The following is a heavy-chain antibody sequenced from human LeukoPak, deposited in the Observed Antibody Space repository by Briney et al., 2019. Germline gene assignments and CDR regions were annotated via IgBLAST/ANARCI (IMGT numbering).Heavy chain of an antibody. CDR2: IWYDGSNK. CDR3: AREIYDSSGYPDY. V-gene: IGHV3-33*01. J-gene: IGHJ4*02. Sequence: GGSLRLSCATSGFTLNTHGMHWVRQAPGKGLVWVAVIWYDGSNKYYADSVKGRFTISRDNSKNTLYLQMNSLRAEDTAVYYCAREIYDSSGYPDYWGQGTLVTVSS. D-gene: IGHD3-22*01. CDR1: GFTLNTHG.